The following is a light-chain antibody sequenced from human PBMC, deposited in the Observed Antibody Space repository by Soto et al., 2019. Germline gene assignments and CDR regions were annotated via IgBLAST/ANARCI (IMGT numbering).Light chain of an antibody. CDR3: QQYNNWPPVT. CDR1: QNVYNK. CDR2: GAS. Sequence: EIVMTQSPATLSVSPGERVTFSCRASQNVYNKLAWYQHKPGQAPRLLISGASTGATGVPPRFSGSGSGTDFTLTVNSLQSEDIAVYYCQQYNNWPPVTFGQGTKVDIK. J-gene: IGKJ1*01. V-gene: IGKV3-15*01.